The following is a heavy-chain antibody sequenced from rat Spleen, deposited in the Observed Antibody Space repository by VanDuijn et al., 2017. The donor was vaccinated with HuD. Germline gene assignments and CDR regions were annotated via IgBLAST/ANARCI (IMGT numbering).Heavy chain of an antibody. V-gene: IGHV5-22*01. CDR3: ARYTEGIPGDYFDY. Sequence: EVQLVESGGGLVQPGRSLKLSCAASGFTFNDYYMAWVRQAPKKGLEWVASISYEGSSTYYGDSVKGRFTISRDNAKSTLYLQMNSLRSEDTATYYCARYTEGIPGDYFDYWGQGVMVTVSS. J-gene: IGHJ2*01. D-gene: IGHD1-11*01. CDR2: ISYEGSST. CDR1: GFTFNDYY.